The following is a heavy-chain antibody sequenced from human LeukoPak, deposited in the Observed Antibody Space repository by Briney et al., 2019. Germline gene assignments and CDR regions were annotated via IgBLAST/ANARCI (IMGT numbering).Heavy chain of an antibody. CDR1: GFTFSSYA. D-gene: IGHD6-13*01. Sequence: GGSLRLSCAASGFTFSSYAMHWVRQAPGKGLEWVAVISYDGSNKYYADSVKGRFTISRDNSKNTLYLQMNSLRAEDTAVYYCAKEVSRYSSSWSPGDYWGQGTLVTVSS. J-gene: IGHJ4*02. CDR3: AKEVSRYSSSWSPGDY. V-gene: IGHV3-30-3*01. CDR2: ISYDGSNK.